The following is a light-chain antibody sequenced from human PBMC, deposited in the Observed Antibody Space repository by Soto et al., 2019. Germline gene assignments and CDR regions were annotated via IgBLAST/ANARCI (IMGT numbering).Light chain of an antibody. CDR2: GAS. J-gene: IGKJ5*01. CDR1: QTVNSN. Sequence: IVMTQSPDTLSVSPGERATLSCRTIQTVNSNLAWYQHKPGQSPRLLIFGASSRASGIPDRFSGSGSGTDFTLTISSLEPEDFAVYYCQQRSNWPPSITFGQGTRLEIK. CDR3: QQRSNWPPSIT. V-gene: IGKV3-11*01.